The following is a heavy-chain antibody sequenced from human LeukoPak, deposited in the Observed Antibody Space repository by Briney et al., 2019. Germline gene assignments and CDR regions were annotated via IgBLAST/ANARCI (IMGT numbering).Heavy chain of an antibody. CDR1: GGSISSGSYY. CDR3: ARDWADCSGGSCYHNWFDP. J-gene: IGHJ5*02. V-gene: IGHV4-61*02. Sequence: SQTLSLTCTVSGGSISSGSYYWSWIRQPAGKGLEWIGRIYTSGSTSYNPSLKSRVTISVDTSKNQFSLKLSSVTAADTAVYYCARDWADCSGGSCYHNWFDPWGQGTLVTVSS. D-gene: IGHD2-15*01. CDR2: IYTSGST.